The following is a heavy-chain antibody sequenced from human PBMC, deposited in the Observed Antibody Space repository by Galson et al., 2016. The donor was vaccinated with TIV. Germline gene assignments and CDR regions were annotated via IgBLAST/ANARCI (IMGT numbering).Heavy chain of an antibody. V-gene: IGHV1-69*13. Sequence: SVKVSCKASGVIFRNFAITWVRQAPGQGLEWMGRITPIFGTTKYAQKFQGRVTLTADDSTSTAYMELSFPRSEDTAIYYCARVRGEFYDSSGYYDSWGQGTLVSVSS. CDR3: ARVRGEFYDSSGYYDS. CDR2: ITPIFGTT. CDR1: GVIFRNFA. J-gene: IGHJ4*02. D-gene: IGHD3-22*01.